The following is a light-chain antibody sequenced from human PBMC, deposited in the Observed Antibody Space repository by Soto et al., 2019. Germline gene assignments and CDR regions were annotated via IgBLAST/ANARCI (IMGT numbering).Light chain of an antibody. V-gene: IGKV3-20*01. J-gene: IGKJ5*01. CDR3: QQYGSSLPIT. CDR1: QSVSSSY. Sequence: EIVLTQSPGTLSLSPGERATLSCRASQSVSSSYLAWYQQKPGQAPRLLIYCASSRDTGIPDRFSGSGSGTDFTLTISRLEPEDFAVYYCQQYGSSLPITFGQGTRLEIK. CDR2: CAS.